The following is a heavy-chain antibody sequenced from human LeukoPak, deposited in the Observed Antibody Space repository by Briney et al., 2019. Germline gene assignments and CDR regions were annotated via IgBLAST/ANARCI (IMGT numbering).Heavy chain of an antibody. V-gene: IGHV1-18*01. Sequence: ASVKVSCKASGYTFTSNGISWVRQAPGQGLEWMGWISAYNGNTKYAQNLQGRVTMTTDTSTSTVYMELSSLRSEDTAVYYCARAGGYCGRISCPYYFDYWGQGSLVAVSS. J-gene: IGHJ4*02. CDR1: GYTFTSNG. CDR2: ISAYNGNT. D-gene: IGHD2-15*01. CDR3: ARAGGYCGRISCPYYFDY.